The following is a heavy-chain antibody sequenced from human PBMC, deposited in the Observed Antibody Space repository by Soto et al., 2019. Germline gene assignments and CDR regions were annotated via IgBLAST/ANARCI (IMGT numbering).Heavy chain of an antibody. CDR1: GCTFSSYW. CDR2: INSDGSST. D-gene: IGHD1-26*01. Sequence: PGGSLRLSCAASGCTFSSYWMHWVRQAPGKGLVWVSRINSDGSSTSYADSVKGRFTISRDNAKNTLYLQMNSLRAEDTAVYYCPRVPRGSYLWPADYWGQGTLVTVSS. J-gene: IGHJ4*02. V-gene: IGHV3-74*01. CDR3: PRVPRGSYLWPADY.